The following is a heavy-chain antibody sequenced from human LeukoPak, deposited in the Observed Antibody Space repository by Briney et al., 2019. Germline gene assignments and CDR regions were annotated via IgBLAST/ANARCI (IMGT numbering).Heavy chain of an antibody. J-gene: IGHJ4*02. D-gene: IGHD2-2*01. CDR2: IYSDNT. CDR1: GFTVSSNS. Sequence: GGSLRLSCTVSGFTVSSNSMSWVRQAPGNGLEWVSFIYSDNTHYSDSVKGRFTISRDNSKNTLFLLMNSLRADDTAVYYCAKGDQPLLYGGAFDYWGQGTLDTVSS. V-gene: IGHV3-53*01. CDR3: AKGDQPLLYGGAFDY.